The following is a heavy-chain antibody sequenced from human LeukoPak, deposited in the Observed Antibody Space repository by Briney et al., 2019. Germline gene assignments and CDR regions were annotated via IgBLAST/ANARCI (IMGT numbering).Heavy chain of an antibody. CDR1: GFNIRSYE. J-gene: IGHJ4*02. Sequence: GGSLRLSCAASGFNIRSYEMNWVRQAPGKGLEWVSYISGSGSTTYYADSVKGRFTISRDNSKNTLYLQMNSLRAEDTAVYYCAKGTWELLPEDIGYWGQGTLVTVSS. CDR2: ISGSGSTT. CDR3: AKGTWELLPEDIGY. V-gene: IGHV3-23*01. D-gene: IGHD1-26*01.